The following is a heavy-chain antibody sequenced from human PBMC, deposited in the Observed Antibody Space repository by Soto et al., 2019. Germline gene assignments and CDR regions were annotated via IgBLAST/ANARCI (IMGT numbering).Heavy chain of an antibody. CDR2: INPNSGGT. V-gene: IGHV1-2*04. Sequence: ASVKVSCKASGYTFTGYYMHWVRQAPGQGLEWMGWINPNSGGTNYAQKFQGWVTMTRDTSISTAYMELSRLRSDDTAVYYCARANRYCSSTSCYYNWFDPWGQGTLVTVSS. D-gene: IGHD2-2*01. CDR3: ARANRYCSSTSCYYNWFDP. CDR1: GYTFTGYY. J-gene: IGHJ5*02.